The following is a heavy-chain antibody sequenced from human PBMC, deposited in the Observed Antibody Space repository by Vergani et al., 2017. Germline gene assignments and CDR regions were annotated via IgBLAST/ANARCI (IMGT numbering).Heavy chain of an antibody. CDR3: ARVGKGAARYFDY. CDR2: INHSGST. J-gene: IGHJ4*02. D-gene: IGHD6-6*01. V-gene: IGHV4-34*01. Sequence: QVQLQQWGAGLLKPSETLSLTCAVYGGSFSGYYWSWIRQPPGKGLEWIGEINHSGSTNYNPSLKSRVTISVDTSKNQFSLKLSSVTAADTAVYYCARVGKGAARYFDYWGQGTLVTVSS. CDR1: GGSFSGYY.